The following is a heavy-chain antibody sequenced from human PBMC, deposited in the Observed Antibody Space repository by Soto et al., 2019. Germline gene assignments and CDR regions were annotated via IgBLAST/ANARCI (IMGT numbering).Heavy chain of an antibody. Sequence: QVTLKESGPVLVKPTETLTLSCTVSGLSLSNGKLCVSWIRQPPGKALERLAHIFSNDDKSYSTSLRSRVTTAKDTSRRQVALTMTNMDPLDSATYYCALIKDCSRTDCYLASFDTWGQGTLVTVSS. CDR1: GLSLSNGKLC. CDR3: ALIKDCSRTDCYLASFDT. CDR2: IFSNDDK. D-gene: IGHD2-2*01. J-gene: IGHJ5*02. V-gene: IGHV2-26*01.